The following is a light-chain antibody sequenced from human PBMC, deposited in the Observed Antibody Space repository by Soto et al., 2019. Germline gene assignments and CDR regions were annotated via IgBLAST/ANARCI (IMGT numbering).Light chain of an antibody. Sequence: DIQMTQSPPSLSASVGDRVTITCRASQSIPHYVNWFQQKPGKAPKLLIYAASSLQSGVPTRFTGTGSGTDFTLTISSLQPEDFATYLCQQSYSTPYTFGQVTTLEI. J-gene: IGKJ2*01. CDR2: AAS. CDR3: QQSYSTPYT. V-gene: IGKV1-39*01. CDR1: QSIPHY.